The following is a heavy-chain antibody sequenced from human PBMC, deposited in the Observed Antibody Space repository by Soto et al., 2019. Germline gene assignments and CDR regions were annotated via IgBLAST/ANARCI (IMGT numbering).Heavy chain of an antibody. J-gene: IGHJ5*02. D-gene: IGHD3-10*01. CDR3: TKKGGGPFPFDP. CDR2: ISPRSGGT. Sequence: ASVQVSCKASGYRFIDYYIHWVRQAPGQGLEWMGWISPRSGGTNYAQKFLGRVTITSDTSTNTAYMELTSLRSDDTAVYYCTKKGGGPFPFDPWGPGTRVTVSS. V-gene: IGHV1-2*02. CDR1: GYRFIDYY.